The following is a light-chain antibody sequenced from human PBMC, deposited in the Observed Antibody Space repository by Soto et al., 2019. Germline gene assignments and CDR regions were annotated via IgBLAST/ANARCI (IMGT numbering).Light chain of an antibody. CDR2: DVS. J-gene: IGLJ1*01. CDR1: SSDVGGYIY. V-gene: IGLV2-14*01. CDR3: SSYTGSSTDV. Sequence: QSALTQPASVSGSPGQSITISCTGTSSDVGGYIYVSWYQQHPGKAPKLMIYDVSNRPSGISNRFSGSKSGNTASLTISGLQAEDEADYYCSSYTGSSTDVFGTGTKLTVL.